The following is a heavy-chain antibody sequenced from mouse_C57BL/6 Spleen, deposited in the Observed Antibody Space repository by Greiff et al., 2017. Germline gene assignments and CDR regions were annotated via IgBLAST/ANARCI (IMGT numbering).Heavy chain of an antibody. J-gene: IGHJ2*01. V-gene: IGHV5-4*01. CDR2: ISDGGSYT. CDR1: GFTFSSYA. D-gene: IGHD6-2*01. Sequence: EVQLVESGGGLVKPGGSLKLSCAASGFTFSSYAMSWVRQTPEKRLEWVATISDGGSYTYYPDNVKGRFTISRDNAKNNLYLQMSHLKSEDTAMYYCARDSQSPFDYWGQGTTLTVSS. CDR3: ARDSQSPFDY.